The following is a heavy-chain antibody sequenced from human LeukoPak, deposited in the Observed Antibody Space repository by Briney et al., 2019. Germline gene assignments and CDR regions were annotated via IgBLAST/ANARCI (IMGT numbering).Heavy chain of an antibody. CDR1: GGSISSYY. V-gene: IGHV4-59*01. Sequence: PSETLSLTCTVSGGSISSYYWSWIRQPPGKGLEWIGYIFDRGTTNYNPSLESRVTISAETSKNQVSLEVKSVTAADTAVYYCARGGRSRGSMSFYYMDVWGKGATVTVSS. D-gene: IGHD3-10*01. CDR3: ARGGRSRGSMSFYYMDV. CDR2: IFDRGTT. J-gene: IGHJ6*03.